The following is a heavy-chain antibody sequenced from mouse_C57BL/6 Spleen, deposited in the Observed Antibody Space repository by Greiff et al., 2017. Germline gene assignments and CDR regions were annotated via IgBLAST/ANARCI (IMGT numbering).Heavy chain of an antibody. CDR2: IYPRSGNT. J-gene: IGHJ2*01. CDR1: GYTFTSYG. Sequence: QVQLQQSGAELARPGASVKLSCKASGYTFTSYGISWVKQRTGQGLEWIGEIYPRSGNTYYNEKFKGKATLTADKSSSTAYMELRSLTSEDSAVYFCARKADGYYDYFDYGGQGTTLTVSS. V-gene: IGHV1-81*01. CDR3: ARKADGYYDYFDY. D-gene: IGHD2-3*01.